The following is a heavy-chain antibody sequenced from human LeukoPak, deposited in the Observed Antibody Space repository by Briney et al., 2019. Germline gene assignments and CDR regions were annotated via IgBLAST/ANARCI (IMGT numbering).Heavy chain of an antibody. J-gene: IGHJ6*02. CDR3: ASSRPRYCSSTSCYTVYYYGMDV. CDR1: GCTFSSYA. D-gene: IGHD2-2*02. CDR2: IIPILGIP. V-gene: IGHV1-69*04. Sequence: SVKVSCKASGCTFSSYAISWVRQAPGQGLEWMGRIIPILGIPNYAQKFQGRVTITADKSTSTAYMALRSLRSEDTAVYYCASSRPRYCSSTSCYTVYYYGMDVWGQGTTVTVSS.